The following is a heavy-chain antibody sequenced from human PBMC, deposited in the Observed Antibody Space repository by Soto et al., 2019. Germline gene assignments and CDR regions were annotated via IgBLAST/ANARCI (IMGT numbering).Heavy chain of an antibody. CDR2: ISWNSGSI. V-gene: IGHV3-9*01. D-gene: IGHD1-26*01. CDR1: GFTFDDYA. J-gene: IGHJ4*02. CDR3: AKDIRWELLGGEGARWPFDY. Sequence: EVQLVESGGGLVQPGRSLRLSCAASGFTFDDYAMHWVRQAPGKGLEWVSGISWNSGSIGYADSVKGRFTISRDNAKNSMYLQMNSLRAEDTALYYCAKDIRWELLGGEGARWPFDYWGQGTLVTVSS.